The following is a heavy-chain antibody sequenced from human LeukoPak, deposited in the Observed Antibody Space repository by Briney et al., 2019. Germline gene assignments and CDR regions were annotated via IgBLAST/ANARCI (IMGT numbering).Heavy chain of an antibody. Sequence: ASVKVSCKASGYTFTGYGISWVRQAPGQGLEWMGWISAYNGNTNYAQKLQGRVTMATDTSTSTAYMELRSLRSDDTAFYYCARDVTHSGSYYYYYYMDVWGKGTTVTVSS. CDR2: ISAYNGNT. D-gene: IGHD1-26*01. CDR1: GYTFTGYG. V-gene: IGHV1-18*01. CDR3: ARDVTHSGSYYYYYYMDV. J-gene: IGHJ6*03.